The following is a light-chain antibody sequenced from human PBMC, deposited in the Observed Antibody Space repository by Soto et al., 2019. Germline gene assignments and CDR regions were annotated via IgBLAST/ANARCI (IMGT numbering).Light chain of an antibody. CDR1: QSVTNNF. CDR3: QQYCTSPFT. J-gene: IGKJ3*01. V-gene: IGKV3-20*01. Sequence: IVLTQSPGTLSLSPGERATLSCGASQSVTNNFLVWYQQKPGEAPGLLLYGASIRATGVPYRFSGSGSGTDFTLTISRLEPGDFALYYCQQYCTSPFTFGPGTKVDIK. CDR2: GAS.